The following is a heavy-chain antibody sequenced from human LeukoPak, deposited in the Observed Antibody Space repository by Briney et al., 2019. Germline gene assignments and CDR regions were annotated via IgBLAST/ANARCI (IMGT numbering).Heavy chain of an antibody. Sequence: SETLSLTFTVSGYSISSGYYWGWIRQPPGKGLEWIGSIYHSGSTYYNPSLKSRVTISVDTSKNQFSLKLSSVTAADTAVYYCARGYCSSTSCYREDYFDYWGQGTLVTVSS. D-gene: IGHD2-2*01. CDR1: GYSISSGYY. CDR3: ARGYCSSTSCYREDYFDY. J-gene: IGHJ4*02. V-gene: IGHV4-38-2*02. CDR2: IYHSGST.